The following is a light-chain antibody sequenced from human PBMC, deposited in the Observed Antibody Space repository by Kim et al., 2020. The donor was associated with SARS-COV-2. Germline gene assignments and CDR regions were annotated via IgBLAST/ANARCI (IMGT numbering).Light chain of an antibody. CDR1: QSVSSSY. CDR3: QQYGSSPLYT. CDR2: DAS. J-gene: IGKJ2*01. Sequence: EIVLTQSPGTLSLSPGERATLSCRANQSVSSSYLAWYQQKPGQAPRLLIYDASSRAAGIPDKFSGSGSGTDFTLTISRLEPEDFAVYFCQQYGSSPLYTFGQGTKLEI. V-gene: IGKV3-20*01.